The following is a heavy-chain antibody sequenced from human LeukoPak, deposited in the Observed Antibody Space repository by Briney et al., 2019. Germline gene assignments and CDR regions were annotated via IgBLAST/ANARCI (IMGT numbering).Heavy chain of an antibody. CDR3: ASGYFDLDY. Sequence: GGSLRLSCAASGFTFSSYAMSWVRQAPGKGLEWVSVISGSGGSTYYADSVKGRFTISRDNAKNSLYLQMNSLRAEDTAVYYCASGYFDLDYWGQGTLVTVSS. CDR2: ISGSGGST. D-gene: IGHD3-9*01. V-gene: IGHV3-23*01. J-gene: IGHJ4*02. CDR1: GFTFSSYA.